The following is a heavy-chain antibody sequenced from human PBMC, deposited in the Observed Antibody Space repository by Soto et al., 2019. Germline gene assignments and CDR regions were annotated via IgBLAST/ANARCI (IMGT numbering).Heavy chain of an antibody. V-gene: IGHV3-30*18. CDR2: ISYDGSNK. CDR1: GFTFSSYG. CDR3: AKDIGPVTTVVTYFEN. D-gene: IGHD4-17*01. Sequence: PVGSLRLSCAASGFTFSSYGMHWVRQAPGKGLEWVAVISYDGSNKYYADSVKGRFTISRDNSKNTLYLQMNSLRAEDTALYYCAKDIGPVTTVVTYFENWGQGTLVTVYS. J-gene: IGHJ4*02.